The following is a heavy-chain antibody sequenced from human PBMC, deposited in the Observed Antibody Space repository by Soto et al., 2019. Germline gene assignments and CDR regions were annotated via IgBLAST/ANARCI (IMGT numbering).Heavy chain of an antibody. CDR2: IVVGSGNT. CDR3: ARGFPLWFDP. CDR1: GFTFTSSA. D-gene: IGHD2-15*01. Sequence: SVKVSCKASGFTFTSSAMQWMRQARGQRLEWIGWIVVGSGNTNYAQTFQERVTITRDTSASTAYMELSSLRSEDTAVYYCARGFPLWFDPWGQGTLVTVSS. V-gene: IGHV1-58*02. J-gene: IGHJ5*02.